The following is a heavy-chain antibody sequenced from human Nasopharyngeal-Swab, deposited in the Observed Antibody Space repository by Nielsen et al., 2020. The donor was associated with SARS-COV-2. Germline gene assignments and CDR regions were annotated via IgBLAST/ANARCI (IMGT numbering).Heavy chain of an antibody. CDR3: VRLYYDLLTGYFSVGGNFDY. CDR2: INHRGNT. Sequence: GSLRLSCTVSGGSISSSSYYWGWIRQSPGKRLEWIATINHRGNTYYNPSLESRVTISADTSKDHFFLRVTSVTAADTAVYYCVRLYYDLLTGYFSVGGNFDYWGPGTLVTVSS. V-gene: IGHV4-39*02. CDR1: GGSISSSSYY. D-gene: IGHD3-9*01. J-gene: IGHJ4*02.